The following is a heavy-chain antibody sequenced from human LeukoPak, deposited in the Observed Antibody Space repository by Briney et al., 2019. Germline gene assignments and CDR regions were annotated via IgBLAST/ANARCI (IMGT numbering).Heavy chain of an antibody. CDR2: ISWNSGSI. CDR1: GFTFDDYA. D-gene: IGHD5-18*01. CDR3: AKDLTGYSYGIDY. Sequence: PGGSLRLPCAASGFTFDDYAMHWVRQAPGKGLEWVSGISWNSGSIGYADSVKGRFTISRDNAKNSLYLQMNSLRAEDTALYYCAKDLTGYSYGIDYWGQGTLVTVSS. V-gene: IGHV3-9*01. J-gene: IGHJ4*02.